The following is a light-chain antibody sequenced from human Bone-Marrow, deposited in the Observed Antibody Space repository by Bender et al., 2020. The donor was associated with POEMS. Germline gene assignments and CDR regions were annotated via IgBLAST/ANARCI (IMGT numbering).Light chain of an antibody. CDR2: EVN. V-gene: IGLV2-18*02. J-gene: IGLJ3*02. CDR3: CSYRGGYWV. Sequence: QSALTQPPSVSGSLGQIVTISCTGTSSDIGSYDRVSWYQQSPDSAPKVMMYEVNYRPSGVPHRFSGSKSGNTASLTISGLQAEDEADYYCCSYRGGYWVFGGGTRVTV. CDR1: SSDIGSYDR.